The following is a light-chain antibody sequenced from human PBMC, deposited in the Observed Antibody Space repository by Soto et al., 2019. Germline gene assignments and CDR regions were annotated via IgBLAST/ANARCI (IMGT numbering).Light chain of an antibody. J-gene: IGKJ1*01. CDR1: QSISSW. V-gene: IGKV1-5*03. CDR3: QQYKSYPWT. CDR2: TAS. Sequence: DIQMTQSPSTLSASVGDRVTITCRASQSISSWLAWYQQKPGKAPNLLIYTASSLESGVPSRFSGSGSGTEFTLTISSLQPDDFATYYCQQYKSYPWTFGQGTKVDIK.